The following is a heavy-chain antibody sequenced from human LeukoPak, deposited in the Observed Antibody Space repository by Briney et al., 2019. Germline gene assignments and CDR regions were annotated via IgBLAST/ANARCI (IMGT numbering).Heavy chain of an antibody. CDR2: ISAYNGNI. D-gene: IGHD6-13*01. V-gene: IGHV1-18*01. J-gene: IGHJ4*02. CDR1: GYTFTSYG. CDR3: ARIAAAGTFFDY. Sequence: ASVKVSCKASGYTFTSYGISWVRQAPGQGLEWMGWISAYNGNINYAQKLQGRVTMTTDTSTSTAYMELRSLRSDDTAVYYCARIAAAGTFFDYWGQGTLVTVSS.